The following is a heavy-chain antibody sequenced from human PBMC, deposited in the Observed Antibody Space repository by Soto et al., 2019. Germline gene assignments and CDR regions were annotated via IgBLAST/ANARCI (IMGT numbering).Heavy chain of an antibody. V-gene: IGHV3-30*03. D-gene: IGHD1-26*01. Sequence: LRLSCAASGFTFSSYGMHWVRQAPGKGLEWVAVISYDGSNKYYADSVKGRFTISRDNSKNTLYLQMNSLRAEDTAAYYCAREGEGFYGYWGQGTLVTVSS. CDR1: GFTFSSYG. J-gene: IGHJ4*02. CDR3: AREGEGFYGY. CDR2: ISYDGSNK.